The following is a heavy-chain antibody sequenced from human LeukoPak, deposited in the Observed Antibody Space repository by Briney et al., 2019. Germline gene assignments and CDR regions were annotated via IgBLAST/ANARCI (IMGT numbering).Heavy chain of an antibody. CDR3: ATVPRDPVLLWY. D-gene: IGHD2-21*01. CDR2: FDPEDGET. V-gene: IGHV1-24*01. Sequence: ASVKVSCKVSGYTLTELSMHWVRQAPGKGLEWMGGFDPEDGETIYAQKFQGRVTMTEDTSTDTAYMELSSLRSEDTAVYYCATVPRDPVLLWYWSQGTLVTVSS. CDR1: GYTLTELS. J-gene: IGHJ4*02.